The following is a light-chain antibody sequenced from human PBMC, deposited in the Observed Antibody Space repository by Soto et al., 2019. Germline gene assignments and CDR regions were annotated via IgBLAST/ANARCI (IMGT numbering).Light chain of an antibody. Sequence: DIQMTQSPSTLSASVGDRVTITCRASQSISSWLAWYQHKPGKAPKLLIYKASSLESGVPSRFSGSEAGTEFTLTNISLQPDDFATYYCQQYNSYSPYTFGQGTKLEIK. CDR1: QSISSW. J-gene: IGKJ2*01. CDR3: QQYNSYSPYT. V-gene: IGKV1-5*03. CDR2: KAS.